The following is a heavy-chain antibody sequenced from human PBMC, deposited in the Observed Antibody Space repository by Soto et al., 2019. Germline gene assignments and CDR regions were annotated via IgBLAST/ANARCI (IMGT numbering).Heavy chain of an antibody. CDR2: ISYDGSNK. Sequence: GGSLRLSCAASGFTFSSYAMHWVRQAPGKGLEWVAVISYDGSNKYYADSVKGRFTISRDNSKNTLYLQMNSLRAEDTAVYYCARGRFLEWFPLDYWGQGTLVTVSS. CDR3: ARGRFLEWFPLDY. J-gene: IGHJ4*02. V-gene: IGHV3-30-3*01. CDR1: GFTFSSYA. D-gene: IGHD3-3*01.